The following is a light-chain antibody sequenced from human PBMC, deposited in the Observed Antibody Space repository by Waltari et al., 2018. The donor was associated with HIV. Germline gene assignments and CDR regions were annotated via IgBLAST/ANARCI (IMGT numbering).Light chain of an antibody. Sequence: QSALTQPASVSGSPGQSITISCTGTSSDVGGYNYVSWYQQHPGKAPKLMIYEVSNLPSGVSNRFFGSKSGNTASLTIAGLQAEDEADYYCSSYTSRSVVFGGGTKLTVL. J-gene: IGLJ2*01. V-gene: IGLV2-14*01. CDR1: SSDVGGYNY. CDR3: SSYTSRSVV. CDR2: EVS.